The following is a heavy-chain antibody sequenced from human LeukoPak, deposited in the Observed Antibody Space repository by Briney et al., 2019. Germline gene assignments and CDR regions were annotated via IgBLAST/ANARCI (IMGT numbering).Heavy chain of an antibody. J-gene: IGHJ5*02. CDR2: IYHSGST. D-gene: IGHD4-17*01. V-gene: IGHV4-30-2*01. Sequence: SQTLSLTCTVSGGSISSGGYYWSWIRQPPGKGLEWIGYIYHSGSTYYNPSLKSRVTISVDTSKNQFSLKLSSVTAADTAVYYCARVGNDYGDLNWFDPWGQGTLVTVSS. CDR3: ARVGNDYGDLNWFDP. CDR1: GGSISSGGYY.